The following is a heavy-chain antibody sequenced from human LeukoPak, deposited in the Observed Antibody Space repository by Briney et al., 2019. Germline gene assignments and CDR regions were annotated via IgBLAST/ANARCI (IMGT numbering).Heavy chain of an antibody. CDR1: GGSISSYY. Sequence: SETLSLTCTVSGGSISSYYWSWIRQPPGKGLEWIGYIYYSGSTNYNPSLKSRVTISVDTSKNQFSLKLSSVTAADTAVYYCAREEWIKGAFDIWGQGTMVTVSS. V-gene: IGHV4-59*01. CDR3: AREEWIKGAFDI. J-gene: IGHJ3*02. D-gene: IGHD2-2*03. CDR2: IYYSGST.